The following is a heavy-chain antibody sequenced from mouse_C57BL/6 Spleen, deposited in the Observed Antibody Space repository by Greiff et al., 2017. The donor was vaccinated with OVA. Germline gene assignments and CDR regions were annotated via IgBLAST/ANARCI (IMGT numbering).Heavy chain of an antibody. CDR2: IHPNSGST. CDR3: ASGNYDGSSYVPMNWYFDV. J-gene: IGHJ1*03. D-gene: IGHD1-1*01. Sequence: VQLQQPGAELVKPGASVKLSCKASGYTFTSYWMHWVKQRPGQGLEWIGMIHPNSGSTNYNEKFKSKATLTVDKSSSTAYMQLSSLTSEDSAVEYCASGNYDGSSYVPMNWYFDVWGTGTTVTVSS. CDR1: GYTFTSYW. V-gene: IGHV1-64*01.